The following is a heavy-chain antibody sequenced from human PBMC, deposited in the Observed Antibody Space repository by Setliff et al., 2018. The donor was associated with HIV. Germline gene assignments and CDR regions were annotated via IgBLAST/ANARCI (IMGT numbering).Heavy chain of an antibody. V-gene: IGHV4-59*01. CDR3: ARGGSYRFWSGYRYYYYYMDL. Sequence: SETLSLTCTVSGGSISNNYWSWIRQSPGKGLEWIAYIYYSGKTDYNPSLRSRVTISVDTSKNHFSLKLTSVTAADTAVYYCARGGSYRFWSGYRYYYYYMDLWGKGTTVTVSS. J-gene: IGHJ6*03. CDR1: GGSISNNY. D-gene: IGHD3-3*01. CDR2: IYYSGKT.